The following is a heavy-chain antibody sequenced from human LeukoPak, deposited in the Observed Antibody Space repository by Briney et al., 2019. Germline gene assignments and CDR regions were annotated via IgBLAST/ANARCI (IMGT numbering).Heavy chain of an antibody. CDR3: ARDYLVAAAGTAY. Sequence: GGSLRLSCAASGFTFSSYSMNWVRQAPGKGLEWVSSISSSSSYIYYADSVKGRFTISRDNAKNSLYLQMNSLRAEDTAVYYCARDYLVAAAGTAYWGQGTLLTVSS. CDR2: ISSSSSYI. J-gene: IGHJ4*02. D-gene: IGHD6-13*01. CDR1: GFTFSSYS. V-gene: IGHV3-21*01.